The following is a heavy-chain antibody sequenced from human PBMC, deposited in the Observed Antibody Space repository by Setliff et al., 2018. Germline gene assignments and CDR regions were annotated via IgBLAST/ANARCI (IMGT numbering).Heavy chain of an antibody. D-gene: IGHD3-22*01. CDR3: ARDVFPYHYEGAFDI. Sequence: AASVKVSCKASGYTFTSHYMHWVRQAPGLGLEWMGTINPSSGGTSYAQKFQGRVTMTRDTSTSTVYMDMSSLRSEDTAVYYCARDVFPYHYEGAFDIWGQGTMVTVSS. V-gene: IGHV1-46*01. CDR2: INPSSGGT. J-gene: IGHJ3*02. CDR1: GYTFTSHY.